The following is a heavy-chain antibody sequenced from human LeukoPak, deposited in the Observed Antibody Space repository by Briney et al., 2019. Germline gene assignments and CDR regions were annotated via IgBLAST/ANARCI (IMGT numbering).Heavy chain of an antibody. J-gene: IGHJ4*02. CDR3: ARESRVLCPFD. CDR1: GGTFSSYA. V-gene: IGHV1-69*05. Sequence: PVKVSCKASGGTFSSYAINWVRQAPGQGLEWMGGIIPIFGTANYAQKFQGRVTMTRDTSISTAYMELSRLRSDDTAVYYCARESRVLCPFDWGQGTLVTVSS. D-gene: IGHD2-2*01. CDR2: IIPIFGTA.